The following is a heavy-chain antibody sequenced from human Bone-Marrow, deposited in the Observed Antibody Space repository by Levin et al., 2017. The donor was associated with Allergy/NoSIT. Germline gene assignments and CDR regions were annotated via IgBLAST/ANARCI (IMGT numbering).Heavy chain of an antibody. Sequence: PSETLSLTCAVSGYSISSGYYWGWIRQPPGKGLEWIGSIYHSGSTYYNPSLKSRVTISVDTSKNQFSLKLSSVTAADTAVYYCARGNYYDSSGPTGHTDYWGQGTLVTVSS. V-gene: IGHV4-38-2*01. CDR3: ARGNYYDSSGPTGHTDY. J-gene: IGHJ4*02. D-gene: IGHD3-22*01. CDR1: GYSISSGYY. CDR2: IYHSGST.